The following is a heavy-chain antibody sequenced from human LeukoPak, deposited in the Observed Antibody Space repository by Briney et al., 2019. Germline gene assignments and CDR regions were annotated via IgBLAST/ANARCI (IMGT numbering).Heavy chain of an antibody. CDR2: INPKSGDT. D-gene: IGHD6-19*01. Sequence: ASVKVSCKASGYTFTSYYMHWVRQAPGQGLEWMGWINPKSGDTHYARKFQGRVTMTRDTSISTAYMELSRLRSDDTAVYYCARDSVTGTADYWGQGTLVTVSS. V-gene: IGHV1-2*02. J-gene: IGHJ4*02. CDR1: GYTFTSYY. CDR3: ARDSVTGTADY.